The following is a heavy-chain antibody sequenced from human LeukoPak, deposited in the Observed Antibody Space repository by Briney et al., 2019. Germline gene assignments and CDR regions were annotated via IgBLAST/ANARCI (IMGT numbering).Heavy chain of an antibody. D-gene: IGHD5-24*01. J-gene: IGHJ4*02. V-gene: IGHV4-31*03. CDR2: IYYSGST. CDR1: GGSISSSSYF. CDR3: ARSVEMATISFDY. Sequence: SETLSLTCTVSGGSISSSSYFWGWIRQHPGKGLEWIGYIYYSGSTYYNPSLKSRVTISVDTSKNQFSLKLSSVTAADTAVYYCARSVEMATISFDYWGQGTLVTVSS.